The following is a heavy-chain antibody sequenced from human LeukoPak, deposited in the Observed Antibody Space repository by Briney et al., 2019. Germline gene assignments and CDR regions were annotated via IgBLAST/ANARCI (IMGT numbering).Heavy chain of an antibody. CDR2: IYTSGST. Sequence: PETLSLTCTVSGGSISSYYWSWIRQPAGKGLEWIGRIYTSGSTNYNPSLKSRVTMSVDTSKNQFSLKLSSVTAADTAVHYCARYSSSWYGPQYYFDYWGQGTLVTVSS. CDR1: GGSISSYY. V-gene: IGHV4-4*07. D-gene: IGHD6-13*01. J-gene: IGHJ4*02. CDR3: ARYSSSWYGPQYYFDY.